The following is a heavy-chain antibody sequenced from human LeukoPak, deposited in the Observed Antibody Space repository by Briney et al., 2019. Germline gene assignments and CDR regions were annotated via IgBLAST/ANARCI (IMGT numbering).Heavy chain of an antibody. D-gene: IGHD4-17*01. CDR1: GFTFSTYT. Sequence: GGSLRLSCTASGFTFSTYTMNWVRQAPGKGLEWVSSISSSSYYIYYADSVKGRFTISRNNPKNSLYLQMNSLRAEDTAVYYCARNRGDPSYFDYWGQGTLVTVSS. J-gene: IGHJ4*02. CDR3: ARNRGDPSYFDY. V-gene: IGHV3-21*01. CDR2: ISSSSYYI.